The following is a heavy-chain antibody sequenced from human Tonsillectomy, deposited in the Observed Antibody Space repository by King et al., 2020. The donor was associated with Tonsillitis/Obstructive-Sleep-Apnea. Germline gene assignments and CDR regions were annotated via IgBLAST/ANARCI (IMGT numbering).Heavy chain of an antibody. Sequence: QVQLQESGPGLVKPSQTLSLTCTVSGGSISCGGYYWSWIRQHPGKGLEWIGYIYYSGSTYYNPSLKSRVTISVDTSKNQFSLKLSSVTAADTAVYYCARARLGRPPSEEDAFDIWGQGTMVTVSS. CDR2: IYYSGST. V-gene: IGHV4-31*03. CDR1: GGSISCGGYY. J-gene: IGHJ3*02. CDR3: ARARLGRPPSEEDAFDI.